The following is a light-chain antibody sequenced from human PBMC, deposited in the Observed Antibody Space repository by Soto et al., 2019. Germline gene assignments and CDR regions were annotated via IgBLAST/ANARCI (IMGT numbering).Light chain of an antibody. J-gene: IGLJ1*01. V-gene: IGLV2-14*03. Sequence: QSVLTQPASVSGSPGQSITISCTGTSRDVGGYNYVSWYQHHPGKVPKLVIYDVSKRPSGVSDRFSGSKSGNTASLTISGLQAEDEADYYCSSYSNSTTLYVFGTGTKDTVL. CDR2: DVS. CDR1: SRDVGGYNY. CDR3: SSYSNSTTLYV.